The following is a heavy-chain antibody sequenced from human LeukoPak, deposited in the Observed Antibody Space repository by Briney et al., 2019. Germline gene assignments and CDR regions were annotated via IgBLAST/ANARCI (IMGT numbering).Heavy chain of an antibody. Sequence: PSEILSLTCNVSGGTINRGGYYWSWLRQHPGKGLVWIGYIYHRGSNYYNPSLRSRITISIDTSKNQYSLRLRYVTAADTAVYYCARLDKWELIEGGFDSWGQGTLVTVSS. CDR2: IYHRGSN. D-gene: IGHD1-26*01. J-gene: IGHJ4*02. CDR1: GGTINRGGYY. CDR3: ARLDKWELIEGGFDS. V-gene: IGHV4-31*03.